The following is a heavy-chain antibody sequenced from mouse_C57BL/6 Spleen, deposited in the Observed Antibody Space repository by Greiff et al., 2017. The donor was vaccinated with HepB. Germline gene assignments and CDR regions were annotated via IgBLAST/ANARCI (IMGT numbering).Heavy chain of an antibody. D-gene: IGHD1-1*01. CDR3: AITTVVARYFDY. CDR1: GYTFTSYW. CDR2: IDPSDSYT. Sequence: VQLQQPGAELVMPGASVKLSCKASGYTFTSYWMHWVKQRPGQGLEWIGEIDPSDSYTNYNQKFKGKSTLTVDKSSSTAYMQLSSLTSEDSAVYYCAITTVVARYFDYWGQGTTLTVSS. V-gene: IGHV1-69*01. J-gene: IGHJ2*01.